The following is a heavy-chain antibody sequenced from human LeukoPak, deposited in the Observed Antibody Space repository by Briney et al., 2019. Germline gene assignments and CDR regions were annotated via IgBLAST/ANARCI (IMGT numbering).Heavy chain of an antibody. Sequence: GGSLRLSCAASGFTFSSYAMSWVRQAPGKGLEWVANIKQDGSEKYYVDSVKGRFTISRDNAKNSLYLQMNSLRAEDTAVYYCAREGTGGYYYYYGMDVWGQGTTVTVSS. V-gene: IGHV3-7*01. CDR1: GFTFSSYA. D-gene: IGHD1-1*01. J-gene: IGHJ6*02. CDR2: IKQDGSEK. CDR3: AREGTGGYYYYYGMDV.